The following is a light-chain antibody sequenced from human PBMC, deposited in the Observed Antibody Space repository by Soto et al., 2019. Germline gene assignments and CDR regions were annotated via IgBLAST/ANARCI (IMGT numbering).Light chain of an antibody. J-gene: IGKJ2*01. CDR3: QQYNSYPYT. V-gene: IGKV1-5*01. CDR2: DAS. CDR1: QSISSW. Sequence: IQMTQSPSTLSASVGDRVTITCRASQSISSWLAWYQQKPGKAPKLLIYDASSLESGVPSRFSGSGSGTEFTLTISSLQPDDCATYYCQQYNSYPYTFGQGTKLEIK.